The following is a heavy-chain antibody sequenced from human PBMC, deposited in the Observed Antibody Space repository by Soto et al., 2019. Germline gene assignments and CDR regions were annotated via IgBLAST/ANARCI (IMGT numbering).Heavy chain of an antibody. CDR3: GSHSSHWPFFDF. CDR2: ISAYNGNT. J-gene: IGHJ4*02. D-gene: IGHD6-13*01. V-gene: IGHV1-18*01. CDR1: GYPFTSYT. Sequence: ASVKVSCKATGYPFTSYTISWVRQAPGQGLEWVGWISAYNGNTKYAQKVQGGVTMTTDTSTSTAYMELRSLRSDDTAVYYCGSHSSHWPFFDFWGQGTLVTVSS.